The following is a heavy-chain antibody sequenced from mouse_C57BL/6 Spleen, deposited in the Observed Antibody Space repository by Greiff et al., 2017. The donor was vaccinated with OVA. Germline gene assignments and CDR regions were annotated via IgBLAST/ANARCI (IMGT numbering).Heavy chain of an antibody. Sequence: VQLQQPGAELVKPGASVKLSCKASGYTFTSYWMHWVKQRPGQGLEWIGMIHPNSGSTNYNEKFKSKATLTVDKSSSTAYMQLSSLTSEDSAVYYCARDYYGSTPGYWGQGTTLRVSS. J-gene: IGHJ2*01. CDR1: GYTFTSYW. D-gene: IGHD1-1*01. CDR2: IHPNSGST. V-gene: IGHV1-64*01. CDR3: ARDYYGSTPGY.